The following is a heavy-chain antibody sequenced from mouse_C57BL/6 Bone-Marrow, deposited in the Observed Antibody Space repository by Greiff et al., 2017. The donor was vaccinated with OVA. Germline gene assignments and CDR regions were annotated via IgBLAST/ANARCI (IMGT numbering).Heavy chain of an antibody. V-gene: IGHV1-19*01. J-gene: IGHJ4*01. Sequence: VQLQQSGPVLVKPGASVKMSCKASGYIFTDYYMNWVKQSHGKSLEWIGVINPYNGGTSYNQKFKGKATLTVDKSSSTAYMELNSLTSEDSAVYYCARVTGTVAMDYWGQGTSVTVSS. CDR3: ARVTGTVAMDY. D-gene: IGHD4-1*01. CDR1: GYIFTDYY. CDR2: INPYNGGT.